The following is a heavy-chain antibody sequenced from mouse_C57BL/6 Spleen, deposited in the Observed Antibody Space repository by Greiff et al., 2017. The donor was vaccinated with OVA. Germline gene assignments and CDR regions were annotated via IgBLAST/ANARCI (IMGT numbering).Heavy chain of an antibody. D-gene: IGHD1-1*01. CDR2: IYPRSGNT. Sequence: QVQLQQSGAELVRPGASVKLSCKASGYTFTSYGISWVKQRTGQGLEWTGEIYPRSGNTNYNEKFKGKATLTADKSSSTAYMELRSLTSEDSAVYFCAGVTTVVALYYFDYWGQGTTLTVSS. V-gene: IGHV1-81*01. CDR1: GYTFTSYG. CDR3: AGVTTVVALYYFDY. J-gene: IGHJ2*01.